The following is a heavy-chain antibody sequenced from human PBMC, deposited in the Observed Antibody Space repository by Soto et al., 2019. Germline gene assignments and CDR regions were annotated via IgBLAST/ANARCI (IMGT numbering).Heavy chain of an antibody. V-gene: IGHV1-18*01. CDR3: ARDFKINWNYHYYYYMDV. CDR2: ISAYNGNT. Sequence: ASVKVSCKASGYTFTSYGISWVRQAPGQGLEWMGWISAYNGNTNYAQKLQGRVTMTTDTSTSTAYMELRSLRSDDTAVYYCARDFKINWNYHYYYYMDVWGKGTTVTVSS. CDR1: GYTFTSYG. J-gene: IGHJ6*03. D-gene: IGHD1-20*01.